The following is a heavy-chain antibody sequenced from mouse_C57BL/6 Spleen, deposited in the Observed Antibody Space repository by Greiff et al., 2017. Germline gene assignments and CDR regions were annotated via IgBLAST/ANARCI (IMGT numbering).Heavy chain of an antibody. CDR1: GFTFSSYA. J-gene: IGHJ4*01. CDR3: ARAYYVSSLYAMDY. Sequence: DVKLVESGGGLVKPGGSLKLSCAASGFTFSSYAMSWVRQTPEKRLEWVATISDGGSYTYYTDNVKGRFTISRDNAKNNLYLQMSHLKSEDTAMYYCARAYYVSSLYAMDYWGQGTSVTVA. D-gene: IGHD1-1*01. V-gene: IGHV5-4*03. CDR2: ISDGGSYT.